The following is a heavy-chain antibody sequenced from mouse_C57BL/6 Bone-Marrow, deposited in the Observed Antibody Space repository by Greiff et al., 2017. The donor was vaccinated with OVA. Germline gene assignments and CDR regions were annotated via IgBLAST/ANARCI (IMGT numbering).Heavy chain of an antibody. V-gene: IGHV5-15*01. CDR3: ARHDGYYEEYAMDY. CDR2: ISNLAYSI. CDR1: GFTFSDYG. D-gene: IGHD2-3*01. Sequence: EVQGVESGGGLVQPGGSLKLSCAASGFTFSDYGMAWVRQAPRKGPEWVAFISNLAYSIYYADTVTGRFTISRENAKNTLYLEMSSLRSEDTAMYYCARHDGYYEEYAMDYWGQGTSVTVSS. J-gene: IGHJ4*01.